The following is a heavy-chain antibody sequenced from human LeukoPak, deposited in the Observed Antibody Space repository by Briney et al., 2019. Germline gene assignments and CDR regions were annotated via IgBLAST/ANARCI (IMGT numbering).Heavy chain of an antibody. Sequence: SETLSLTCTVSGGSIDSGGYYWNWIRQHPGKGLEWIGYIYYSGSTYYNPSLKTRVTISLDTSENQFSLKLSSVTAADTAMYYCASYVCFSSNCYDPFFDYWGQGTLVTVSS. D-gene: IGHD2-2*01. CDR1: GGSIDSGGYY. CDR2: IYYSGST. V-gene: IGHV4-31*03. CDR3: ASYVCFSSNCYDPFFDY. J-gene: IGHJ4*02.